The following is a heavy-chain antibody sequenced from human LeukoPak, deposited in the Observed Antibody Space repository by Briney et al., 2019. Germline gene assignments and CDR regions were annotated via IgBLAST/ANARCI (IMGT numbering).Heavy chain of an antibody. CDR3: ARELYKGAVAGYYFDY. CDR1: GYTFTSYY. V-gene: IGHV1-46*01. D-gene: IGHD6-19*01. J-gene: IGHJ4*02. CDR2: INSSGGST. Sequence: ASVKVSCKASGYTFTSYYMHWVRQAPGQGLEWMGIINSSGGSTSYAQKFQGRVTMTRDTSTSTVYMELSSLRSEDTAVYYCARELYKGAVAGYYFDYWGQGTLVTVSS.